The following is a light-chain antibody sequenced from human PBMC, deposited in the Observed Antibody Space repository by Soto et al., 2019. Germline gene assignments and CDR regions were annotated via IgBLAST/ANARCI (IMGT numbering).Light chain of an antibody. CDR3: QQLHSNPYT. J-gene: IGKJ2*01. CDR2: AAS. Sequence: DIQLTQSPSFLSASVGDRVTITCRASQGISSYLAWYQQKPGTAPQLLIYAASTLQSGVPSRFSGSGSGTEFTLTISSLQPEEFATYYCQQLHSNPYTFGQGTKVEI. V-gene: IGKV1-9*01. CDR1: QGISSY.